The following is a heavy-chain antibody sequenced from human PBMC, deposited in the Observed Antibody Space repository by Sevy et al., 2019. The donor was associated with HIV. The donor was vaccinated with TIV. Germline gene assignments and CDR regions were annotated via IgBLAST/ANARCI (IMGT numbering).Heavy chain of an antibody. CDR1: GFTFSSYA. CDR3: ARGGRGIQLWLAVY. V-gene: IGHV3-30-3*01. D-gene: IGHD5-18*01. Sequence: GGSLRLSCAASGFTFSSYAMHWVRQAPGKGLEWVAVISYDGSNKYYADSVKGRFTMSRDNSKNTLYLQMNSLRAEDTAVYYCARGGRGIQLWLAVYWGQGTLVTVSS. J-gene: IGHJ4*02. CDR2: ISYDGSNK.